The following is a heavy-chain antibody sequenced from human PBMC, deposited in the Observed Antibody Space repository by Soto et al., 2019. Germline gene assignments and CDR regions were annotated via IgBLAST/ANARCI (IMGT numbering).Heavy chain of an antibody. CDR2: IYYTGST. D-gene: IGHD4-17*01. J-gene: IGHJ4*02. Sequence: PAETLSLTCTVSGSSISPYYWSWIRQPPGKGLEWIGYIYYTGSTKYNPSIKSRVTISLGTSRNQLSLKLSSVTAADTAVYYCTRVGGYYGDYPNFDYWGPGTLVTVSS. V-gene: IGHV4-59*01. CDR1: GSSISPYY. CDR3: TRVGGYYGDYPNFDY.